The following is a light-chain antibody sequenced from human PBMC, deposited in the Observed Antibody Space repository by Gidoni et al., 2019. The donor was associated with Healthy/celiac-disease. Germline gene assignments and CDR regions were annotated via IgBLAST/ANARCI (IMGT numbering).Light chain of an antibody. V-gene: IGLV2-23*01. J-gene: IGLJ1*01. CDR3: CSYAGSFYV. Sequence: QSALTQPASVSGSPGQSTTISCTGTSSAVLSYNLVTWYQQHPGKAPKLMVYEGSTRPSGVSNRFSGSKSGNTASLTSSGLQAEDEADYYCCSYAGSFYVFGTGTKVTVL. CDR1: SSAVLSYNL. CDR2: EGS.